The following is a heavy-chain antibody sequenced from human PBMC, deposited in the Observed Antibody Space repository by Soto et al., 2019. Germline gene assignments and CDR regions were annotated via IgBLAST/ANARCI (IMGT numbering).Heavy chain of an antibody. CDR1: GFTFSGSA. V-gene: IGHV3-73*02. J-gene: IGHJ6*02. CDR2: IRSKANNYAT. CDR3: TNTQVYYGMDV. Sequence: EVQLVESGGGLVQPGGSLKLSCAASGFTFSGSAVHWVRQASGKGLEWVGRIRSKANNYATAYAASVQGRFTIFRDDLKNTAYLQMNSLKPEDTAVYYWTNTQVYYGMDVWGQGTTVTVSS.